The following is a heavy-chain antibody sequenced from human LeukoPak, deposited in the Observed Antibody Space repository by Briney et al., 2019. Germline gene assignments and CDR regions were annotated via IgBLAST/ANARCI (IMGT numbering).Heavy chain of an antibody. V-gene: IGHV3-30*02. CDR2: IMHDESRK. Sequence: PGGSLRLSCTASGFTFSSYGMHWVRQAPGKGLEWVAFIMHDESRKHYADSVKGRFTISRDTAKNTLYLQMNSLGVEDTAVYYCAKEPASFHVSGASFDYWGPGTLVTVSS. CDR3: AKEPASFHVSGASFDY. CDR1: GFTFSSYG. D-gene: IGHD3-10*01. J-gene: IGHJ4*02.